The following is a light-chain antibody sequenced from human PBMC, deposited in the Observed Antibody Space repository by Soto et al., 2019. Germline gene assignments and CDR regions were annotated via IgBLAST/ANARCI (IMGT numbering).Light chain of an antibody. J-gene: IGKJ2*01. Sequence: EIVLTQSPGTLSLSPGERATLSCRARQSVSSSYLAWYQQKPGQAPRLLIYGASSRATGIPDRFSGSGSGTDFTLTISRLEPEDFAVYYCQQYGSSTGYTFGQGTTLEIK. CDR2: GAS. V-gene: IGKV3-20*01. CDR1: QSVSSSY. CDR3: QQYGSSTGYT.